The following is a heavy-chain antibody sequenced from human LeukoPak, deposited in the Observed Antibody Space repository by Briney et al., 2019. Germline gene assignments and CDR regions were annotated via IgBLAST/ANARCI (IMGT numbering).Heavy chain of an antibody. D-gene: IGHD3-22*01. J-gene: IGHJ4*02. V-gene: IGHV3-23*01. CDR1: GFTFSSYA. Sequence: GGSLRLSCAASGFTFSSYAMSWVRPAPGKGLELVSGISTSGGSTSYAESVKGRFTISRDNPRNTLYMQMNNLRDEDTAVYYCAIMHRYYDGSGYWVQWGQGTLVTVSS. CDR3: AIMHRYYDGSGYWVQ. CDR2: ISTSGGST.